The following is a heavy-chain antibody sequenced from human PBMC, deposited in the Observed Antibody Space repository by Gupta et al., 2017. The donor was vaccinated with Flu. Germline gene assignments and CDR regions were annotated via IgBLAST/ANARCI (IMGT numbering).Heavy chain of an antibody. CDR3: ARDLNVPLYYFEY. D-gene: IGHD6-6*01. CDR1: GFTFSSYG. J-gene: IGHJ4*02. Sequence: QVQLVESGGGVVQPGRSLSLSCAASGFTFSSYGMHWVRQAPGKGLEWVAGRRYEGNNKYYVDSVKGRFTISRGNSKNTLYLQMNSLRAEDTAVYDGARDLNVPLYYFEYCGQVTL. CDR2: RRYEGNNK. V-gene: IGHV3-33*01.